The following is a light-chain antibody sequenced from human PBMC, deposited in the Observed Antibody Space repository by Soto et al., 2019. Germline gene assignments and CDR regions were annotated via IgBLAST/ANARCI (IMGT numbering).Light chain of an antibody. Sequence: QSVLTQPASVSGSPGQSITISCTGTSSDVGGYNYVSWYQQHPGIAPKLMIYDVSNRPSGVSYRFSGSKSGNTASLTISGLQAEDEADYYCSSYTSSSTDVVFGGGTQLTVL. J-gene: IGLJ2*01. CDR1: SSDVGGYNY. V-gene: IGLV2-14*01. CDR2: DVS. CDR3: SSYTSSSTDVV.